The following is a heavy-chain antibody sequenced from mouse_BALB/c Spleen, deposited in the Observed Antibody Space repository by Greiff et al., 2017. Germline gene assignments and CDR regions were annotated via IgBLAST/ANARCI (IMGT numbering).Heavy chain of an antibody. Sequence: VQLQQSGPELVKPGASVQMSCKASGYTFTSYVMHWVKQKPGQGLEWIGYINPYNDGTKYNEKFKGKATLTSDKSSSTAYMELSSLTSEDSAVYYCARPAYDALPRYWGQGTTLTVSS. V-gene: IGHV1-14*01. CDR2: INPYNDGT. CDR1: GYTFTSYV. D-gene: IGHD2-3*01. J-gene: IGHJ2*01. CDR3: ARPAYDALPRY.